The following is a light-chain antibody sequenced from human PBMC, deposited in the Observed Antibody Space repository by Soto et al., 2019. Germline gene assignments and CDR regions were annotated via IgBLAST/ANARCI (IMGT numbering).Light chain of an antibody. CDR3: QQYGNSPWT. J-gene: IGKJ1*01. CDR1: QSVRSSY. Sequence: EIVLTQSPGTLSLSPGERATLSCRASQSVRSSYLAWYQQKPGQAPRLLIYGASSRATGIPDRFSGSESGTDFTLTISRLEPEDFAVYYCQQYGNSPWTFGQGTKVDIK. CDR2: GAS. V-gene: IGKV3-20*01.